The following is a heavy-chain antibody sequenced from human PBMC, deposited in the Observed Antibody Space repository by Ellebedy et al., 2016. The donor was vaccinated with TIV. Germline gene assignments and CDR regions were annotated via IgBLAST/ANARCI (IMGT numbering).Heavy chain of an antibody. D-gene: IGHD3-10*01. V-gene: IGHV4-61*01. Sequence: SETLSLTCTVSGGSVSSGSHYWNWIRQPPGTGLEWIGYSYYIGTTNYNPSLKRRVTISEDASKNQFSLRLTSVTAADTAVYYCAGGSYTPYGMDVWGRGTTVIVSS. J-gene: IGHJ6*02. CDR1: GGSVSSGSHY. CDR3: AGGSYTPYGMDV. CDR2: SYYIGTT.